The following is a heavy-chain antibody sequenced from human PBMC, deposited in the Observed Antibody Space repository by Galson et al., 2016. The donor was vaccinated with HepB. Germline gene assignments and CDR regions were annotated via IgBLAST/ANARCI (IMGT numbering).Heavy chain of an antibody. CDR2: IYYTGST. D-gene: IGHD6-19*01. Sequence: ETLSLTCTVSGASISGTNYYWGWIRQSPGRGLEWIGSIYYTGSTNYNPSLESRVTISVDTAKNHLSLSLSSVTAADTAVYYCATGIVVAGKMYYYYVDVWGKGTSVTVSS. CDR3: ATGIVVAGKMYYYYVDV. V-gene: IGHV4-39*01. J-gene: IGHJ6*03. CDR1: GASISGTNYY.